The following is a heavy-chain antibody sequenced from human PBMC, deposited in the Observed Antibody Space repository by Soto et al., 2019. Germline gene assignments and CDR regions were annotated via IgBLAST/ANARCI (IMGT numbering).Heavy chain of an antibody. CDR1: GFSFSSYS. V-gene: IGHV3-48*01. CDR2: ISSSNRTI. CDR3: ARLEGYGDYDRYFDY. D-gene: IGHD4-17*01. J-gene: IGHJ4*02. Sequence: EVQLVESGGGLVQPGGSLRLSCAASGFSFSSYSMNWVRQAPGKGLEWVSYISSSNRTIYYAASVKSRFTISRHNAKNPLHLQMTSLGAEATPVYYCARLEGYGDYDRYFDYWGQGTLVTVSS.